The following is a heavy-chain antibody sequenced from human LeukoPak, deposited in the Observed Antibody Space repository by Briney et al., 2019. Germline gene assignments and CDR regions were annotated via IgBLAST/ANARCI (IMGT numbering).Heavy chain of an antibody. CDR1: GASISSSNW. D-gene: IGHD3-10*01. V-gene: IGHV4-4*02. J-gene: IGHJ6*03. CDR3: ARAVTMVRGTIPYYYYYMDV. Sequence: SETLSLTCTASGASISSSNWWTWVRQPPGEALEWIGEIYHAGSTKYNPSLKSRLTISVDKSNNSFSLSLTSVTAADTAVYYCARAVTMVRGTIPYYYYYMDVWGKGTTVTVSS. CDR2: IYHAGST.